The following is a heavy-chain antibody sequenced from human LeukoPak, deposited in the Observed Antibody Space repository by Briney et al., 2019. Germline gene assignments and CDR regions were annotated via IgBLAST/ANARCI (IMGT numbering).Heavy chain of an antibody. D-gene: IGHD3-3*02. Sequence: ASVKVSCKVSGYTLTELSMHWVRQAPGKGLEWMGGFDPEDGETIYAQRFQGRVTMTEDTSTDTAYMELSSLRSEDTAVYYCATVGFLEGDYMDVWGKGTTVAVSS. V-gene: IGHV1-24*01. CDR2: FDPEDGET. J-gene: IGHJ6*03. CDR3: ATVGFLEGDYMDV. CDR1: GYTLTELS.